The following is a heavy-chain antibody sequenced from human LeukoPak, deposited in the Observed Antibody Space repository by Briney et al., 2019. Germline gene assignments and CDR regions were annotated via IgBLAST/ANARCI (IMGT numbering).Heavy chain of an antibody. D-gene: IGHD1-26*01. CDR1: GFSVSSNH. CDR3: ARGGELPSAFDY. J-gene: IGHJ4*02. V-gene: IGHV3-53*01. CDR2: IYTDGST. Sequence: GGSLRLSCAVSGFSVSSNHMSWVRRAPGRGLEWVSVIYTDGSTYYADSVKGRFTISRDNSKNTLFLQMSRLRAEDTAVYYCARGGELPSAFDYWGQGTLVTVSS.